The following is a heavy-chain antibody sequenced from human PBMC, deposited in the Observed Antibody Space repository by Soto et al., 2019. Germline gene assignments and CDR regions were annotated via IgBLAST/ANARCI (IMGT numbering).Heavy chain of an antibody. J-gene: IGHJ4*02. CDR2: ISYDGSHK. V-gene: IGHV3-30-3*01. CDR3: ARDRADGLRSFDWLCLDY. CDR1: GFTFNTFA. D-gene: IGHD3-9*01. Sequence: QVQLVESGGGVVQPGRSLRLSCATSGFTFNTFAMHWVRQAPGKGLEWLAVISYDGSHKYYADSVKGRIIISRDNSKNTLYLQMKARRGEDTAVYYCARDRADGLRSFDWLCLDYWGQGTLVTVSS.